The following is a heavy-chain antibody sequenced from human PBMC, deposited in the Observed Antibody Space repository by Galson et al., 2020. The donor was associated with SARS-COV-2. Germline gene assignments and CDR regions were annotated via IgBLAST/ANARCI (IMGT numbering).Heavy chain of an antibody. CDR1: YSVSTTNY. J-gene: IGHJ2*01. CDR2: VYPSGTT. V-gene: IGHV4-38-2*01. Sequence: YSVSTTNYWGWVRQPPGRGLEWIGSVYPSGTTYYNPSLKSRVTISVDTSKNQFSLRLDSVTAAETALYYCARQGVNMIVLVTVPGWYFDLWGRGTLVTVSS. CDR3: ARQGVNMIVLVTVPGWYFDL. D-gene: IGHD3-22*01.